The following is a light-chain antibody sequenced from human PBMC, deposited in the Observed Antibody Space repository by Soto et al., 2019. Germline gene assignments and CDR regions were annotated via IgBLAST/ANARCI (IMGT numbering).Light chain of an antibody. J-gene: IGKJ3*01. Sequence: DIHLTQSPSTLSTSVGARVTITCRASQSVSYWLAWYQQKPGKAPNLLIYDGSTLASGVPPRFSGGGFGTEFTLNISSLQPDDSAMYYCQHYNTYSKAFGTGTKVDIK. V-gene: IGKV1-5*01. CDR2: DGS. CDR1: QSVSYW. CDR3: QHYNTYSKA.